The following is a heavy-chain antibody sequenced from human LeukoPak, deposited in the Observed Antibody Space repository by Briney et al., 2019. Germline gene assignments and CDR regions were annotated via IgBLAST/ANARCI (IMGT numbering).Heavy chain of an antibody. Sequence: PGGSLRLSCTASGFTFGDYAMSWFRQAPGKGLEWVGFIRSKAYGGTTEYAASVKGRFTISRDDSKSIAYLQMNSLKTEDTAVYYCTRAIYGDYYDSSDYRAEYFQHWGQGTLVTVSS. V-gene: IGHV3-49*03. CDR2: IRSKAYGGTT. CDR1: GFTFGDYA. D-gene: IGHD3-22*01. J-gene: IGHJ1*01. CDR3: TRAIYGDYYDSSDYRAEYFQH.